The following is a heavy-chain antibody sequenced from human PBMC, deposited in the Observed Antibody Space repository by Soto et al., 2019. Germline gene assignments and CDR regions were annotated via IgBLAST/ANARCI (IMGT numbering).Heavy chain of an antibody. Sequence: QVQLVQSGAEVKKPGASVKVSCKASGYTFTSYDINXXRQATGQELEWMGWMNPNSGNTGYAQKFQGRVTMTRNTXXXXAXXXLXSLRSEDXAVYYCARERAIRGFDYWGQGTLVTVSS. J-gene: IGHJ4*02. CDR3: ARERAIRGFDY. V-gene: IGHV1-8*01. CDR2: MNPNSGNT. CDR1: GYTFTSYD. D-gene: IGHD2-21*01.